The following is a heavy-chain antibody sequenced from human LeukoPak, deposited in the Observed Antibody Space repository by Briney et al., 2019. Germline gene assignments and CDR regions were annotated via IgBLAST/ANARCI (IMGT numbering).Heavy chain of an antibody. CDR1: GYSISSGYY. CDR3: ARGGVVPAAMGHFDY. CDR2: IYHSGST. J-gene: IGHJ4*02. D-gene: IGHD2-2*01. V-gene: IGHV4-38-2*01. Sequence: SETLSLTCAVSGYSISSGYYWGWIRQPPGKGLEWIGSIYHSGSTYYNPSLKSRVTISVDTSKNQFSLKLSSVTAADTAVYYCARGGVVPAAMGHFDYWGQGTLVTVSS.